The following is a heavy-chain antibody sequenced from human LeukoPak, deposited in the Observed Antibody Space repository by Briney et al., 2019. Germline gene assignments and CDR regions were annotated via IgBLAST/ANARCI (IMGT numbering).Heavy chain of an antibody. CDR3: ARGERIQLWLSGGYYYMDV. Sequence: GASVKVSCKASGYTLTGYYMHWVRQAPGQGLEWMGWINPNSGGTNYAQKFQGRVTMTRDTSISTAYMELSRLRSDDTAVYYCARGERIQLWLSGGYYYMDVWGKGTTVTVSS. D-gene: IGHD5-18*01. CDR2: INPNSGGT. J-gene: IGHJ6*03. V-gene: IGHV1-2*02. CDR1: GYTLTGYY.